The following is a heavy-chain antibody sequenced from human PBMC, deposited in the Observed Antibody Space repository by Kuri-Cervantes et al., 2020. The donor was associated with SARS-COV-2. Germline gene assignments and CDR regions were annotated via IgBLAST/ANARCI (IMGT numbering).Heavy chain of an antibody. Sequence: ASVKVSCKVSGYTLTELSMHWVRQAPGKGLEWMGGFDPEDGETIYAQKFQGRVTMTEDTSTDTAYMELSSLRSDDTAVYYCALMAGYYYYYYMDVWGKGTTVTVSS. V-gene: IGHV1-24*01. J-gene: IGHJ6*03. D-gene: IGHD5-24*01. CDR1: GYTLTELS. CDR2: FDPEDGET. CDR3: ALMAGYYYYYYMDV.